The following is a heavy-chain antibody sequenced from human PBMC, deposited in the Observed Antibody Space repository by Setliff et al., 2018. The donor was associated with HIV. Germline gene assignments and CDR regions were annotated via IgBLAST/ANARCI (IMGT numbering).Heavy chain of an antibody. J-gene: IGHJ4*02. D-gene: IGHD4-17*01. V-gene: IGHV3-49*04. Sequence: GGSLRLTCTTSGFTFGDYAMSWVRQAPGKGLEWVGFIRSKVYGGTTEYAASVKGRFTISRDESKSIAYLQMNSLKTEDTAVYYCSRDDLYGGNSFDYWGQGTLVTVSS. CDR3: SRDDLYGGNSFDY. CDR1: GFTFGDYA. CDR2: IRSKVYGGTT.